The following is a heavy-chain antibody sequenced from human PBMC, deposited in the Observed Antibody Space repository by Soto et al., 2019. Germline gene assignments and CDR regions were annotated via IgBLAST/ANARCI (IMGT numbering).Heavy chain of an antibody. V-gene: IGHV3-23*01. CDR1: GFTFSSHV. J-gene: IGHJ3*02. CDR2: ISGSGGST. Sequence: PGGSLRLSCAASGFTFSSHVMSWVRQAPGKGLEWVSAISGSGGSTYYADSVKGRFTISRDNSKNTLYLQMNSLRAEDTAVYYCARDSGLLYAFDIWGQGTMVTVSS. D-gene: IGHD1-26*01. CDR3: ARDSGLLYAFDI.